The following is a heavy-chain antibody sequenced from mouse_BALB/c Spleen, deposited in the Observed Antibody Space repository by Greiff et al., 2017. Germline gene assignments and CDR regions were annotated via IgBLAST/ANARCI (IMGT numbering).Heavy chain of an antibody. CDR1: GFTFSDYG. V-gene: IGHV5-15*02. CDR3: ARDPGGYAMDY. J-gene: IGHJ4*01. Sequence: EVKVVESGGGLVQPGGSRKLSCAASGFTFSDYGMAWVRQAPGKGPEWVAFISNLAYSIYYADTVTGRFTISRENAKNTLYLEMSSLRSEDTAMYYCARDPGGYAMDYWGQGTSVTVSS. CDR2: ISNLAYSI. D-gene: IGHD3-1*01.